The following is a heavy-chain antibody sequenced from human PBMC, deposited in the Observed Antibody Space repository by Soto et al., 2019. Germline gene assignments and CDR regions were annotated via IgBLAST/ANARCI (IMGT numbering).Heavy chain of an antibody. J-gene: IGHJ5*02. CDR2: VYPSGNT. CDR1: GDSVTNGFY. CDR3: VGYTASHNWFDP. D-gene: IGHD5-12*01. V-gene: IGHV4-38-2*02. Sequence: PSETLSLTCTVSGDSVTNGFYWGFIRQSAGQGLEWLGTVYPSGNTYYNPSVRGRVSMSIDPSKNQFSLSPTSVTAADTARYFCVGYTASHNWFDPWGQGTLVTVSS.